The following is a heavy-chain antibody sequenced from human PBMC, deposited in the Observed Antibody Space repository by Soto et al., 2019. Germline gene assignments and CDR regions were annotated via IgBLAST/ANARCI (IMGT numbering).Heavy chain of an antibody. Sequence: QVQLQQWGAGLLKPSETLSLTCAVYGGSFSGYYWTWIRQPPGTGLEWIGEINHSGSTNYNPSLKRRVTRSVDTSKNQFSLKLTSVIAADTAVYYCARDKLTGRFDYWGQGTLVTVSS. V-gene: IGHV4-34*01. CDR2: INHSGST. CDR3: ARDKLTGRFDY. D-gene: IGHD2-8*02. CDR1: GGSFSGYY. J-gene: IGHJ4*02.